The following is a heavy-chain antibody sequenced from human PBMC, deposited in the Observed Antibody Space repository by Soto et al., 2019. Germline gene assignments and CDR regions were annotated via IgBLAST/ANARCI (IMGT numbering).Heavy chain of an antibody. Sequence: QVQLVQSGAELMKPGSSVKVSCRASGDTFSSYTVNWVRQAPGRGLEWMGRSIPVLGTTDYAQKFKGLVTITADKSSNIVYMELSSLRSEDTAVYYCARRRYCGYDCYHKHYYGMDVWGQGTTVTVAS. V-gene: IGHV1-69*08. CDR1: GDTFSSYT. J-gene: IGHJ6*02. D-gene: IGHD2-21*02. CDR2: SIPVLGTT. CDR3: ARRRYCGYDCYHKHYYGMDV.